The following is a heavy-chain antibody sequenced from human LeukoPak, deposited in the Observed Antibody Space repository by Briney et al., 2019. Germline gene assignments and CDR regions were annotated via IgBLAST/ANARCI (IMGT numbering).Heavy chain of an antibody. V-gene: IGHV4-59*12. CDR1: GGSISSYY. D-gene: IGHD3-10*01. J-gene: IGHJ3*02. CDR3: AREGVRVDAFDI. CDR2: IYYSGST. Sequence: SETLSLTCTVSGGSISSYYWSWIRQPPGKGLEWIGYIYYSGSTNYNPSLKSRVTISVDRSKNQFSLKLSSVTAADTAVYYCAREGVRVDAFDIWGQGTMVTVSS.